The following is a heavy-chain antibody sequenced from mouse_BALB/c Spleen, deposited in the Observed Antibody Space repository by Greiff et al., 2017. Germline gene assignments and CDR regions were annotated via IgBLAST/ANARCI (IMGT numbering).Heavy chain of an antibody. J-gene: IGHJ4*01. CDR2: IDTSDSYT. Sequence: VQLQQPGAELVMPGASVKMSCKASGYTFTDYWMHWVKQRPGQGLEWIGAIDTSDSYTSYNQKFKGKATLTVDESSSTAYMQLSSLTSEDSAVYYCARGNDYDRYAMDYWGQGTSVTVSS. CDR3: ARGNDYDRYAMDY. CDR1: GYTFTDYW. D-gene: IGHD2-4*01. V-gene: IGHV1-69*01.